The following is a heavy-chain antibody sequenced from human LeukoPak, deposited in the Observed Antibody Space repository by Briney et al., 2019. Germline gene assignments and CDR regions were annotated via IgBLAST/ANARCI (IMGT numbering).Heavy chain of an antibody. CDR1: GFTFSSYS. J-gene: IGHJ4*02. V-gene: IGHV3-21*01. CDR2: ISSSSSYI. CDR3: ARDSAGTTGY. D-gene: IGHD1-7*01. Sequence: GGPLRLSRETPGFTFSSYSMNWVRQAPGKGLEWVSSISSSSSYIYYADSVKRRFTISRDNAKNSLYLQMNSLRAEDTAVYYCARDSAGTTGYWGQGTLVTVSA.